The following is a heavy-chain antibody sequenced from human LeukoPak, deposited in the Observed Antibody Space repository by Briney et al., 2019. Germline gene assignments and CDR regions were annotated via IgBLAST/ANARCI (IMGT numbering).Heavy chain of an antibody. CDR3: ARGLDFWSGYLFDY. D-gene: IGHD3-3*01. CDR1: GGSFSGYY. J-gene: IGHJ4*02. V-gene: IGHV4-34*01. Sequence: SETLSLTCAVYGGSFSGYYWSWIRQPPGKGLEWIGEINHSGSTNYNPSLKSRVTISVDTSKNQFSLKLSSVTAADTAVYYCARGLDFWSGYLFDYWGRGTRVPVSS. CDR2: INHSGST.